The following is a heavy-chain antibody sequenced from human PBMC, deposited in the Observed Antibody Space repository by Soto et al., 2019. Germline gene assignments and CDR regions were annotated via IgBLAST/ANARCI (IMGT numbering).Heavy chain of an antibody. CDR1: GYTLTELS. CDR3: ARPSQKWELLRVAFQH. V-gene: IGHV1-24*01. Sequence: ASVKVSCKVSGYTLTELSMHWVRQAPGKGLEWMGGFDPEDGETIYAQKFQGRVTMTEDTSTDTAYMELSSLRSEDTAVYYCARPSQKWELLRVAFQHWGQGTLVTVSS. CDR2: FDPEDGET. J-gene: IGHJ1*01. D-gene: IGHD1-26*01.